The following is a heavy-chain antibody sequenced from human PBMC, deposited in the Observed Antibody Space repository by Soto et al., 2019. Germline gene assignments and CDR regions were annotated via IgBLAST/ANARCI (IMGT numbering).Heavy chain of an antibody. CDR1: GYTLTELS. J-gene: IGHJ5*02. CDR2: FDPEDGET. Sequence: ASVKVSCKVSGYTLTELSMHWVRQAPGKGLEWMGGFDPEDGETIYAQKFQGRVTMTEDTSTDTAYMELSSLRSEDTAVYYCATRDPYCSSTSCYSTWLDPWGQGTMVTVYS. V-gene: IGHV1-24*01. D-gene: IGHD2-2*01. CDR3: ATRDPYCSSTSCYSTWLDP.